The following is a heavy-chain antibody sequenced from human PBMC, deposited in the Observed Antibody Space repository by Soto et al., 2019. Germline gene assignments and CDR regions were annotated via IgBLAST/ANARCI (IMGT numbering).Heavy chain of an antibody. Sequence: ASVKVSCKASGYTFTGYYVHWVRQAPGQGLEWMGWINPNSGDTYLAQRFQGRVTMNRDTSIGTAXXXXXXXXXXXXXEYYCAXXXAIVAAGTRVYLYNAMDVWGQGTTVTVSS. J-gene: IGHJ6*02. D-gene: IGHD1-26*01. CDR3: AXXXAIVAAGTRVYLYNAMDV. V-gene: IGHV1-2*02. CDR1: GYTFTGYY. CDR2: INPNSGDT.